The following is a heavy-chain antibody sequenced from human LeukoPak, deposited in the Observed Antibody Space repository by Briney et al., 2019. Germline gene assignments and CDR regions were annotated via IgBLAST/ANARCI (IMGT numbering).Heavy chain of an antibody. D-gene: IGHD6-13*01. CDR2: ISYDGSNK. CDR1: GFTFSSYA. J-gene: IGHJ4*02. V-gene: IGHV3-30*01. Sequence: GRSLRLSCAASGFTFSSYAMHWVRQAPGKGLEWVAVISYDGSNKYYADSVKGRFTISRDNSKNTLYLQMNSLRAEDTAVYYCAREKRGITYSRNFDYWGQGTLVTVSS. CDR3: AREKRGITYSRNFDY.